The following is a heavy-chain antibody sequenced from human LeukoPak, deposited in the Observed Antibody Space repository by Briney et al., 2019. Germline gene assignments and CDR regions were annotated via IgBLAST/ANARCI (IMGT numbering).Heavy chain of an antibody. CDR3: ARIRLPPHYYYYGMDA. J-gene: IGHJ6*02. V-gene: IGHV4-34*01. CDR1: GGSFSGYY. D-gene: IGHD2-15*01. CDR2: INHSGST. Sequence: SETLSLTCAVYGGSFSGYYWSWIRQPPGKGLEWIGEINHSGSTNYNPSLKSRVTISVDTSKNQFSLKLSSVTAADTAVYYCARIRLPPHYYYYGMDAWGQGTTVTVSS.